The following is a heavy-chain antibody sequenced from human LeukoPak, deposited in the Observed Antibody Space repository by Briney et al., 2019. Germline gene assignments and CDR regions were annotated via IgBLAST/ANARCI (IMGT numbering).Heavy chain of an antibody. D-gene: IGHD6-25*01. CDR2: IIPIFGTA. V-gene: IGHV1-69*06. CDR3: ARSGYDYYMHV. J-gene: IGHJ6*03. Sequence: GASVKVTCMASGRTFSSYAISWGRQAPGQGLEWMGRIIPIFGTANYAQKFQGRGTITADKSTSTAYMELSSLRSEDTAVYYCARSGYDYYMHVWVKGTTVTVSS. CDR1: GRTFSSYA.